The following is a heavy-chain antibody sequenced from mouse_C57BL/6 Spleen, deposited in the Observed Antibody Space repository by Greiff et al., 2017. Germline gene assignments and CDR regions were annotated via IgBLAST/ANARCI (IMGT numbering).Heavy chain of an antibody. CDR2: IDPSSGGT. CDR1: GYTFTSYW. CDR3: ARSGDYGSSYSWFAY. Sequence: QVQLQQPGAELVKPGASVKLSCKASGYTFTSYWMNWVKQRPGRGLEWIGRIDPSSGGTKYNEKFKSKATLTVDKSSSTAYMQLSSLTSEDSAVYYCARSGDYGSSYSWFAYWGKRALVTVAA. J-gene: IGHJ3*01. D-gene: IGHD1-1*01. V-gene: IGHV1-72*01.